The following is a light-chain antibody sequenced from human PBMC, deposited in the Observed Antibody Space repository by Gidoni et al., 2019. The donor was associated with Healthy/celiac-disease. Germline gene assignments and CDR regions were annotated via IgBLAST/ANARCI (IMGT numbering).Light chain of an antibody. V-gene: IGKV3-11*01. CDR3: QQRSNWRVX. CDR1: QSVSSY. Sequence: EIVLTQSPATLSLSPGERATLSCRASQSVSSYLAWYQQKPGQAPRLLIYDASNRATGIPARFSGSGSGTDFTLTISSLEPEDFAVYYCQQRSNWRVXXXGGTKVEIK. J-gene: IGKJ4*01. CDR2: DAS.